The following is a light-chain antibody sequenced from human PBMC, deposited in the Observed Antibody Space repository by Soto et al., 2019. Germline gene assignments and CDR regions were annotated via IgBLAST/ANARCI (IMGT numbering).Light chain of an antibody. Sequence: DIQMTQSPSSLSASIGDRVTITCRSSQVITNDLGWYQRKPGKAPKRLIYAASTLQSGVPSRFSGSGSGTEFTLTISSLQPEDFATYYCLQHNTYPWTFGQGTKVEIK. CDR1: QVITND. CDR3: LQHNTYPWT. V-gene: IGKV1-17*01. CDR2: AAS. J-gene: IGKJ1*01.